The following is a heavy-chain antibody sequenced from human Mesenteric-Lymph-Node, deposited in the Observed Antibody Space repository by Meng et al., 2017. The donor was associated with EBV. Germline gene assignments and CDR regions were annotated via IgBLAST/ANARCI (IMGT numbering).Heavy chain of an antibody. CDR1: GGSFSGFY. D-gene: IGHD3-10*01. J-gene: IGHJ4*02. Sequence: MQQLPWGAGLFEPSETLSLTCAVSGGSFSGFYWSWIRQSPGKGREWIGEINHRRDTNYHPSLKSRVTISLDASKNQFSLKLTSVTAADTAVYYCGGGYISGVPDFDYWGQGTLVTVSS. V-gene: IGHV4-34*02. CDR2: INHRRDT. CDR3: GGGYISGVPDFDY.